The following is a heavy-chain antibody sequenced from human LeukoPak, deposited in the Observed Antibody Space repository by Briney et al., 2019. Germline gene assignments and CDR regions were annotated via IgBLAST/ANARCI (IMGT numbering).Heavy chain of an antibody. D-gene: IGHD3-22*01. CDR2: INAGNGNT. V-gene: IGHV1-3*01. Sequence: ASVKVSCKASGYTFTSYAMHWVRQAPGQRLEWMGWINAGNGNTKYSQKFQGRVTITRDTSASTAYMELSSLRSEDTAVYCCARYDSSGYYFPFDYWGQGTLVTVSS. CDR3: ARYDSSGYYFPFDY. CDR1: GYTFTSYA. J-gene: IGHJ4*02.